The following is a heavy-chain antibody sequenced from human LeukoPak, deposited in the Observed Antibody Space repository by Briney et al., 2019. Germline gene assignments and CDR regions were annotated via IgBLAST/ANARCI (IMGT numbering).Heavy chain of an antibody. D-gene: IGHD1-14*01. CDR2: IYYSGST. V-gene: IGHV4-31*03. Sequence: KPSETLSLTCTVSGGSISSGGYYWSWIRQHPGKGLEWIGYIYYSGSTYYNPSLKSRVTISVDTSKNQFSLKLSSVTAAGTAVYYCARGLGIEASLRFDPWGQGTLVTVSS. CDR1: GGSISSGGYY. J-gene: IGHJ5*02. CDR3: ARGLGIEASLRFDP.